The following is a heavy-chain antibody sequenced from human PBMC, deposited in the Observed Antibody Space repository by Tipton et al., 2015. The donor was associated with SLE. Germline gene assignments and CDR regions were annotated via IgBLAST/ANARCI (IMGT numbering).Heavy chain of an antibody. J-gene: IGHJ6*02. CDR1: GGSLSSASFW. Sequence: TLSLTCSVSGGSLSSASFWWSWIRQPPGKGLEWIGHIYSTGSTKYNPSLKSRVTISVDPAKNQFSLKLTSVTAADTAVYYCARGMLTWRGAIIGVDVWGQGTSVNVSS. D-gene: IGHD2-8*01. CDR2: IYSTGST. CDR3: ARGMLTWRGAIIGVDV. V-gene: IGHV4-61*09.